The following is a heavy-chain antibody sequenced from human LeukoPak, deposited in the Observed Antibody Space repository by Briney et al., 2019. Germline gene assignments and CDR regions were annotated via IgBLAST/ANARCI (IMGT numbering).Heavy chain of an antibody. CDR2: IYYSGST. Sequence: SETLSLTCTVSGGSISSYYWSWIRQPPGEGLEWIGYIYYSGSTNYNPSLKSRVTISVDTSKNQFSLKLSSVTAADTAVYYCARGQQLVYYYYMDVWGKGTTVTVSS. V-gene: IGHV4-59*01. CDR3: ARGQQLVYYYYMDV. D-gene: IGHD6-13*01. CDR1: GGSISSYY. J-gene: IGHJ6*03.